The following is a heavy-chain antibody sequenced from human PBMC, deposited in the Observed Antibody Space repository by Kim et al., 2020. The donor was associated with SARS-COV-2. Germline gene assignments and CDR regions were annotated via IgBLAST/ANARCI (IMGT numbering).Heavy chain of an antibody. J-gene: IGHJ5*02. CDR1: GFTFDDYA. CDR3: AKDDYDYVWGSYRYLAIVS. V-gene: IGHV3-43*02. D-gene: IGHD3-16*02. Sequence: GGSLRLSCAASGFTFDDYAMHWVRQAPGKGLEWVSLISGDGGSTYYADSVKGRFTISRDNSKNSLYLQMNSLRTEDTALYYCAKDDYDYVWGSYRYLAIVSWGQGTLVTVSS. CDR2: ISGDGGST.